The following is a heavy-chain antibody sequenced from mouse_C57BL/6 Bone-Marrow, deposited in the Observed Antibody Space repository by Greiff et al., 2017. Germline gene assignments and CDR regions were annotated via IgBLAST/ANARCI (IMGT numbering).Heavy chain of an antibody. CDR2: ISSGSSTI. J-gene: IGHJ2*01. CDR3: AGRDYYDGGSSVDY. D-gene: IGHD1-1*01. CDR1: GFTFSDYG. V-gene: IGHV5-17*01. Sequence: EVKLVESGGGLVKPGGSLKLSCAASGFTFSDYGMHWVRQAPEKGLEWVAYISSGSSTIYYEDTVKGRITFSRDNAKNTLFLQMTSLRSEGTAMYDCAGRDYYDGGSSVDYWGQGTTLTVSS.